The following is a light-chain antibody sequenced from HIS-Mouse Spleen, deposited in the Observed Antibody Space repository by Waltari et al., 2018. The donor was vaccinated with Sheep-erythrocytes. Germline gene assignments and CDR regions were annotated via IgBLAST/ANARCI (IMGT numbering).Light chain of an antibody. Sequence: SISCRSSQSLLHSNGYNYLDWYLQKPEQSPQLLIYLGSNRASGVPDRFSGSGSGTDFTLKISRVEAEDVGVYYCMQALQTPIFTFGPGTKVDIK. V-gene: IGKV2-28*01. CDR2: LGS. CDR1: QSLLHSNGYNY. J-gene: IGKJ3*01. CDR3: MQALQTPIFT.